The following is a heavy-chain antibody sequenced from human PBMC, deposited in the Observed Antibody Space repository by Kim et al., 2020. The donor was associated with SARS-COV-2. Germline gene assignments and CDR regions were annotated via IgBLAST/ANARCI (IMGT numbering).Heavy chain of an antibody. D-gene: IGHD4-4*01. CDR1: GYSFTTYW. V-gene: IGHV5-51*01. CDR2: IYPGDSDT. J-gene: IGHJ5*01. CDR3: VRSPSGVSNPYNWFDS. Sequence: GESLKISCKGSGYSFTTYWIAWVRQMPGKGLELMGIIYPGDSDTRYSPSFEGQVIISVDASIRTAYLQWSRLKTSDTAMYYCVRSPSGVSNPYNWFDSWGQGTRVTVSS.